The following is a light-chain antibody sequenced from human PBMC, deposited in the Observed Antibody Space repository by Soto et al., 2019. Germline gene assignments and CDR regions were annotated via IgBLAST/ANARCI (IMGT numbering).Light chain of an antibody. CDR1: QSVSRTY. CDR3: QQFDDSVT. Sequence: EIVMTQSPATLSVAPGESATLSCRASQSVSRTYLAWYQQKPGQAPRLLMYGASDRATGTPGRFSGSGSGTDFTLTISGLEPEDSAVYYCQQFDDSVTFGQGTRLEIK. CDR2: GAS. V-gene: IGKV3-20*01. J-gene: IGKJ5*01.